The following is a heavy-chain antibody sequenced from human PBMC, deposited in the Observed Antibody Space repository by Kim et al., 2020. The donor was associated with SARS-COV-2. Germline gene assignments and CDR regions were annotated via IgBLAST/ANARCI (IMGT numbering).Heavy chain of an antibody. Sequence: ASVKVSCKASGYTFTSYDINWVRQATGQGLEWMGWMNPNSGNTGYSQRFHGRVTMTRNTSISTAYMELSSLKSEDTAVYYCARGPSCGWTSAACPSYFDYWGQGTLVTVSS. D-gene: IGHD2-21*01. CDR1: GYTFTSYD. J-gene: IGHJ4*02. CDR3: ARGPSCGWTSAACPSYFDY. V-gene: IGHV1-8*01. CDR2: MNPNSGNT.